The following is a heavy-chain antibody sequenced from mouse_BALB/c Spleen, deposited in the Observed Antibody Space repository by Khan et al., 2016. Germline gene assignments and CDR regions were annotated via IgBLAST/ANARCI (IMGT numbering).Heavy chain of an antibody. Sequence: EVKLLESGGGLVQPGGSLKLSCAASGFDFSRYWMSWVRQAPGNGLEWIGEINPDSSTINYTPSLKDKLILSRDNAKNTLYLQMSKVRSEDTARYYCARLHDYGYMNYWGQGTTLAVSS. CDR2: INPDSSTI. D-gene: IGHD1-2*01. CDR1: GFDFSRYW. CDR3: ARLHDYGYMNY. J-gene: IGHJ2*01. V-gene: IGHV4-1*02.